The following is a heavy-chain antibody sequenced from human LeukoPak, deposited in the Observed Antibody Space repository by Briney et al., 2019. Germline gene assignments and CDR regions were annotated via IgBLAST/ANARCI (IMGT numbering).Heavy chain of an antibody. V-gene: IGHV1-18*01. Sequence: ASVKVSCKASGYTFTSYGITWVRQAPGQGLEWMGWNSAYNGNTNYAQKLQGRVTMTTDTSTSTAYVELRSLRSDDTAVFYCARGGYDFWNGYYTDNWFDPWGQGTLVTVSS. D-gene: IGHD3-3*01. J-gene: IGHJ5*02. CDR2: NSAYNGNT. CDR1: GYTFTSYG. CDR3: ARGGYDFWNGYYTDNWFDP.